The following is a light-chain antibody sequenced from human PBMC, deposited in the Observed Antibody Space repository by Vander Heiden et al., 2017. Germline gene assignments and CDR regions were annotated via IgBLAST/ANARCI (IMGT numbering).Light chain of an antibody. Sequence: DIQMTQSPSTLSASVGDRVTITCRASQNIDTWLAWYQQKPGKAPQLLIYDASSLESGVPSRFSGGGYGTEFTLTIDSLQPDDVARYYCQYSRSYSTFGPGTGVEVK. J-gene: IGKJ1*01. CDR3: QYSRSYST. CDR2: DAS. V-gene: IGKV1-5*01. CDR1: QNIDTW.